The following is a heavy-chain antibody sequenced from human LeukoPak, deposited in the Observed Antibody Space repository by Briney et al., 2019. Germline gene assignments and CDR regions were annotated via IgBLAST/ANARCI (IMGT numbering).Heavy chain of an antibody. V-gene: IGHV4-34*01. Sequence: PSETLSLTCAVYGGSFSGYYWSWIRQPPGKGLEWIGEINHSGSTNYNPSLKSRVTISVDTSKNQFSLKLSSVTAADTAVYYCARVLPKRVTTVVTRGAFDIWGQGTMVTVSS. CDR3: ARVLPKRVTTVVTRGAFDI. CDR2: INHSGST. CDR1: GGSFSGYY. D-gene: IGHD4-23*01. J-gene: IGHJ3*02.